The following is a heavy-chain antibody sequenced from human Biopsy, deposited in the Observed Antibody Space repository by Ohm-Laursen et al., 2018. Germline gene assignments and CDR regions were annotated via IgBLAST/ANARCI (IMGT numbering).Heavy chain of an antibody. V-gene: IGHV1-8*01. J-gene: IGHJ4*02. Sequence: ASVKVSCKASGYTFTSHDINWVRQATGQGLEWMGWMSPNTGNTVYVQRFQDRVTMTSDTSTGTAYMELTSLTSDDTAVYFCARWETTLGRSLDSWGQGTLVAVSS. D-gene: IGHD1-26*01. CDR1: GYTFTSHD. CDR2: MSPNTGNT. CDR3: ARWETTLGRSLDS.